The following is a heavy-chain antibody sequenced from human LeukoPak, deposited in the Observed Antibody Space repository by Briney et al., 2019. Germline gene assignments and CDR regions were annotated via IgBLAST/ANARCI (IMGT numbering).Heavy chain of an antibody. D-gene: IGHD3-10*01. V-gene: IGHV3-48*01. CDR3: ARRPITMVRGVDWYFDL. CDR1: GFTFSSYS. CDR2: ISSSSSTI. J-gene: IGHJ2*01. Sequence: SGGSLRLSCAASGFTFSSYSMNWVRQAPGMGLEWVSYISSSSSTIYYADSVKGRFTISRDNAKNSLYLQMNSLRAEDTAVYYCARRPITMVRGVDWYFDLWGRGTLVTVSS.